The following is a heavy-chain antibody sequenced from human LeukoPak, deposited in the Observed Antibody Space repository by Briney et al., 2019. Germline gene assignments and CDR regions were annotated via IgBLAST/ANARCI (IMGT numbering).Heavy chain of an antibody. CDR3: ARTYYDILTGYYPDY. CDR1: GGSISSSSYY. V-gene: IGHV4-39*01. Sequence: PSETLSLTCTVSGGSISSSSYYWGWIRQPPGKGLEWIGRIYYSGSTYYNPSLKSRVTISVDTSKNQFSLKLSSVTAADTAVYYCARTYYDILTGYYPDYWGQGTLVTVSS. CDR2: IYYSGST. D-gene: IGHD3-9*01. J-gene: IGHJ4*02.